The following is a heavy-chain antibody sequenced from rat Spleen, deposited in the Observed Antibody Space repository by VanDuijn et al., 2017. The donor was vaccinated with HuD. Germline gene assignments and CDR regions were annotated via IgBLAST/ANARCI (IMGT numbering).Heavy chain of an antibody. Sequence: QVQLKESGPGLMQPSETLSLTCTVSGFSLTSNGVSWVRQPPGKGLEWIGEIWSGGSTHYNPALKSRLSISRDTSKSQVFLKMNSLHTEDTAMYFCARSSRYYYSGAYYFDYWGQGVMVTVSS. CDR1: GFSLTSNG. CDR2: IWSGGST. D-gene: IGHD1-1*01. CDR3: ARSSRYYYSGAYYFDY. J-gene: IGHJ2*01. V-gene: IGHV2-16*01.